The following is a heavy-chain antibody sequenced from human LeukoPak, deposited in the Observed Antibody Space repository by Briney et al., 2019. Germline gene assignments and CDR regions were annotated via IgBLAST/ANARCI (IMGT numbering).Heavy chain of an antibody. J-gene: IGHJ6*02. CDR1: GFTFSSYE. CDR2: ISSSGSTI. Sequence: PGGSLRLSCAASGFTFSSYEMNWVRQAPGKGLEWGSYISSSGSTIYYADSVKGRFTISRDNAKNSLYLQMNSLRAEDTAVYYCAREVNYDFWSGSPYYYYYGMDVWGQGTTVTVSS. CDR3: AREVNYDFWSGSPYYYYYGMDV. D-gene: IGHD3-3*01. V-gene: IGHV3-48*03.